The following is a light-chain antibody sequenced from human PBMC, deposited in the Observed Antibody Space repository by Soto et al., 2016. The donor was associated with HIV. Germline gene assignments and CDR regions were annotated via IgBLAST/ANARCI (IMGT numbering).Light chain of an antibody. CDR3: QQYKSYPYT. J-gene: IGKJ2*01. CDR2: KAS. V-gene: IGKV1-5*03. CDR1: QRISSW. Sequence: DIQMTQSPSTLSASVGDRVTITCRASQRISSWLAWYQQKPGKAPKLLIYKASSLASGVPSRFSGSGSGTEFTLTISSLQPDDCATYYCQQYKSYPYTFGQGTKPEVK.